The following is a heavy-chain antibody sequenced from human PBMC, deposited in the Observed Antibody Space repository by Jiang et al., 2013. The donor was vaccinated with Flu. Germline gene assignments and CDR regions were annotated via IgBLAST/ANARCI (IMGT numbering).Heavy chain of an antibody. CDR3: ARGSALLDYVWGSYRRQKYYFDY. J-gene: IGHJ4*02. Sequence: LSLTCAVYGGSFSGYYWSWIRQPPGKGLEWIGEINHSGSTNYNPSLKSRVTISVDTSKNQFSLKLSSVTAADTAVYYCARGSALLDYVWGSYRRQKYYFDYWGQGTLVTVSS. CDR2: INHSGST. D-gene: IGHD3-16*02. V-gene: IGHV4-34*01. CDR1: GGSFSGYY.